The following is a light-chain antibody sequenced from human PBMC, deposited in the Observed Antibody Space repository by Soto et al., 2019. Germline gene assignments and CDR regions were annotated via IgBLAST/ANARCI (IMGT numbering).Light chain of an antibody. J-gene: IGLJ2*01. Sequence: QSVLTQPPSVSAAPGQKVTISCSGSSSNIGNNYVSWYQQLPGTAPKHLIYDNNNRPSGIPDRFSGSKSGTSATLGITGLQTGDEADYYCGTWDSSLSAGGVFGGGTKLTVL. CDR1: SSNIGNNY. V-gene: IGLV1-51*01. CDR3: GTWDSSLSAGGV. CDR2: DNN.